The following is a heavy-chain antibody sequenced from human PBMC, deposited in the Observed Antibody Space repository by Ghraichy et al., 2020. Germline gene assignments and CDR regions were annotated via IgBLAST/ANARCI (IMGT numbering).Heavy chain of an antibody. V-gene: IGHV4-59*11. J-gene: IGHJ5*02. CDR3: ARDTHNWFDL. Sequence: SETLSLTCSVSGGSIRPHYWSWIRQPPGKGLEWIGYIHYSGSTNYNPSLKSRVSLSIDTSKSQFPLKLSSVTAADTAVYYCARDTHNWFDLWGQGTLVTVSS. CDR2: IHYSGST. CDR1: GGSIRPHY.